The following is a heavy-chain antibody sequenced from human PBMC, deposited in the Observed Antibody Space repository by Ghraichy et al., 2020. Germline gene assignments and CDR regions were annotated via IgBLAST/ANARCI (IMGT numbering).Heavy chain of an antibody. CDR1: EFTFSSFW. V-gene: IGHV3-7*03. Sequence: GGSLRLSCAASEFTFSSFWMSWVRQAPGKGLEWVANMNRDGSTKNYVDSVKGRFTISRDNAKNSLYLQMNSLRVEDTAVYYCARDQNHVSGSYYYDAFDMWGQGTMVTVS. CDR3: ARDQNHVSGSYYYDAFDM. D-gene: IGHD3-10*01. CDR2: MNRDGSTK. J-gene: IGHJ3*02.